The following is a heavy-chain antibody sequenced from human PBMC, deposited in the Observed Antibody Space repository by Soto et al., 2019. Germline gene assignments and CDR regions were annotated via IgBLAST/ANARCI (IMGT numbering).Heavy chain of an antibody. CDR1: GYSVSSNSAA. Sequence: SQTLSLTCAISGYSVSSNSAAWNWIRQSPSRGLEWLGRTYYRSKWYNDYAVSVKSRITINPDTSKNQFSLQLNSVTPEDTAVYYCARDEGRNRIEYSSSSPTYYYYYYMDVWGKGTTVTVSS. J-gene: IGHJ6*03. V-gene: IGHV6-1*01. CDR3: ARDEGRNRIEYSSSSPTYYYYYYMDV. CDR2: TYYRSKWYN. D-gene: IGHD6-6*01.